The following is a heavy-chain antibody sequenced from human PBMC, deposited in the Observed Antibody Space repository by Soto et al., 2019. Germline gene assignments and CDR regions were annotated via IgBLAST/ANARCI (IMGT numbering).Heavy chain of an antibody. V-gene: IGHV4-59*01. J-gene: IGHJ4*02. CDR3: ARERYCSSTSCSTYYFDY. CDR1: GGSISSYY. Sequence: SETLSLTCTVSGGSISSYYWSWIRQPPGKGLEWIGYIYYSGSTNYNPSLKSRVTISVDTSKNQFSLKLSSVTAADTAVYYCARERYCSSTSCSTYYFDYWGQGTLVAVSS. D-gene: IGHD2-2*01. CDR2: IYYSGST.